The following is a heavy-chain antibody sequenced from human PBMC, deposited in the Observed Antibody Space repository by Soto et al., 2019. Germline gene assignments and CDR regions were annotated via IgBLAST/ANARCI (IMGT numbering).Heavy chain of an antibody. D-gene: IGHD3-16*01. CDR3: ARWGTTGGLDV. CDR2: TSYDGSDK. V-gene: IGHV3-30*04. Sequence: VKLLESGGGLVQPGESLRLSCAASGFRFWTYSMSWVRQAPGKGLEWVALTSYDGSDKYYGDSVRGRFTISRDNSRNTVDLQMDSLRLEDTAVYYCARWGTTGGLDVWGQGTLVSVSS. J-gene: IGHJ1*01. CDR1: GFRFWTYS.